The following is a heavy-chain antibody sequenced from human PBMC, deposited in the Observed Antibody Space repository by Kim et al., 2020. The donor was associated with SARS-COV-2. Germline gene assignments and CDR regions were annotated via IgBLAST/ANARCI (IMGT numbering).Heavy chain of an antibody. D-gene: IGHD6-19*01. V-gene: IGHV1-46*01. CDR3: ARGYSSGWLDAFDI. J-gene: IGHJ3*02. Sequence: AQKFQGRVTITRDTSTSTVYMELSSLRSEDTAVYYCARGYSSGWLDAFDIWGQGTMVTVSS.